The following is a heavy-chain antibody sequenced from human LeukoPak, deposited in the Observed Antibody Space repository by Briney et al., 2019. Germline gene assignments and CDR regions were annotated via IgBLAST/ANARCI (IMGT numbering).Heavy chain of an antibody. V-gene: IGHV1-69*05. CDR2: IIPIFGTA. CDR1: GDTFSSYA. Sequence: SVKVSCKASGDTFSSYAISWVRQAPGQGLEWMGGIIPIFGTANYAQKFQGRVTITTDESTSTAYMELSSLRSEDTAVYYCARGGDGYIHWYFDLWGRGTLVTVSS. CDR3: ARGGDGYIHWYFDL. J-gene: IGHJ2*01. D-gene: IGHD5-24*01.